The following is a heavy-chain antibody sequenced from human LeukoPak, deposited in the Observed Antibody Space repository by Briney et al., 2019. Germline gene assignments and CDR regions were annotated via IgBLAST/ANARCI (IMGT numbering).Heavy chain of an antibody. D-gene: IGHD6-19*01. CDR2: IIPIFGTA. V-gene: IGHV1-69*06. CDR3: AKDLGLNTWYSSGWYPDY. CDR1: GGTFSSYA. Sequence: SVKVSCKASGGTFSSYAISWVRQAPGQGLEWMGGIIPIFGTANYARKFQGRVTITADKSTSTAYMELSSLRSEDTAVYYCAKDLGLNTWYSSGWYPDYWGQGTLVTVSS. J-gene: IGHJ4*02.